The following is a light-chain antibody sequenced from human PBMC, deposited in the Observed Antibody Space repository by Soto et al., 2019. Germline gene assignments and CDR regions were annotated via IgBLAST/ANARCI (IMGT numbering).Light chain of an antibody. CDR1: QSVSSN. Sequence: EVVLTQSPDTLSLSPGDTATLSCRASQSVSSNLAWYQQKPGQAPRLLIYGASNRATGIPDRFSGSGSGTDFTLTISRLEPEDFAVYYCQQYGSSGTFGQGTKVDIK. J-gene: IGKJ1*01. CDR2: GAS. CDR3: QQYGSSGT. V-gene: IGKV3-20*01.